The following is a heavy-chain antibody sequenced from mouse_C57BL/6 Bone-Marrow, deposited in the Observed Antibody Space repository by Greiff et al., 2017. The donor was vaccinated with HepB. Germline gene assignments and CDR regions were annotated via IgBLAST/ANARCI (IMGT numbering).Heavy chain of an antibody. CDR2: INYDGSST. CDR1: GFTFSDYY. J-gene: IGHJ1*03. Sequence: EVMLVESEGGLVQPGRSMKLSCTASGFTFSDYYMAWVRQVPEKGLEWVANINYDGSSTYYLDSLKSRFIISRDNAKNILYLQMSSLKSEDTATYYCARGGVYYGSSYWYFDVWGTGTTVTVSS. CDR3: ARGGVYYGSSYWYFDV. D-gene: IGHD1-1*01. V-gene: IGHV5-16*01.